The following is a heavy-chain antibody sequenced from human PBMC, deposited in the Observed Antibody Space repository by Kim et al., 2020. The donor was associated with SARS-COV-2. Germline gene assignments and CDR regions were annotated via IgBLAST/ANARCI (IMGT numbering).Heavy chain of an antibody. CDR1: GFTFSAYW. CDR2: IKEDGSEK. J-gene: IGHJ6*02. CDR3: ARARGMDV. V-gene: IGHV3-7*03. Sequence: GGSLRLSCVASGFTFSAYWMTWVRQAPGKGLEWVANIKEDGSEKYYVDSVKGRFTISRDNAKNSLYLQMNSLRAEDTAVYYCARARGMDVWGQGTTVTVAS.